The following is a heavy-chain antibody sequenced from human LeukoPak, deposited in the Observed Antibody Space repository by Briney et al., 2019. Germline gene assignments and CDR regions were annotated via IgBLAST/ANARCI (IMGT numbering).Heavy chain of an antibody. CDR1: GGSITTGTYY. J-gene: IGHJ4*02. CDR3: ATGGTPDCSVGTCYSLDS. Sequence: PSETLSLTCTVSGGSITTGTYYLTWIRQSAGKGLEWIGLIYPSGGTNYNPSLESRLTISIDASKNQFSLKLSSVTAADTAVYYCATGGTPDCSVGTCYSLDSWGQGTLVTVSS. V-gene: IGHV4-61*02. CDR2: IYPSGGT. D-gene: IGHD2-15*01.